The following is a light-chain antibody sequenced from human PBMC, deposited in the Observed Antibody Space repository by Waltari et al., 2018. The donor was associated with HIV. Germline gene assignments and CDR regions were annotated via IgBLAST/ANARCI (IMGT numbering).Light chain of an antibody. CDR1: SSNLGAGYD. CDR2: GNS. J-gene: IGLJ1*01. CDR3: QSYDSSLNGFYV. V-gene: IGLV1-40*01. Sequence: QSVLTQPPSVSGAPGQRVTISCTGSSSNLGAGYDVHWYQQLPGTAPKVLIYGNSNRPSGVPDRFSGSKSGTSASLGITGILAEDEADYYCQSYDSSLNGFYVFGTGTKVTVL.